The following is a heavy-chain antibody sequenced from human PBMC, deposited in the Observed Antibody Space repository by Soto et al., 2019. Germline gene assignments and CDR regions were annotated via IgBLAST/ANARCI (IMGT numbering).Heavy chain of an antibody. CDR2: IYYNGRT. Sequence: SESLSLTCTVSGGSISSDDYYWSWIRQPPGKGLEWIGYIYYNGRTDYNPSLKSRVIISIDTSKNQFSLNLNSVSAADTAVYYCARDRSNSPDYFDYWGQGTLVTVSS. D-gene: IGHD6-6*01. CDR3: ARDRSNSPDYFDY. CDR1: GGSISSDDYY. V-gene: IGHV4-30-4*01. J-gene: IGHJ4*02.